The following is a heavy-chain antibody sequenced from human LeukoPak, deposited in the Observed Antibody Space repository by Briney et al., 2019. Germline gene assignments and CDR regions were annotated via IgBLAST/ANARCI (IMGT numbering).Heavy chain of an antibody. CDR3: ARDLGVMVRAFDI. D-gene: IGHD5-18*01. V-gene: IGHV4-59*01. Sequence: SETLSLICTVSGGSISSYYWSWIRQPPEKRLEWIGYIYYSGSTSYNPSLKSRVTISVDTSKNQISLKLSSVTAADTAVYYCARDLGVMVRAFDIWGQETMVTVSS. CDR2: IYYSGST. J-gene: IGHJ3*02. CDR1: GGSISSYY.